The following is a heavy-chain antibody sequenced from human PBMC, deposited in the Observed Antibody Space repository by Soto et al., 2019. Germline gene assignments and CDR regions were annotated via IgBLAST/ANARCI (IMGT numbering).Heavy chain of an antibody. J-gene: IGHJ5*02. CDR1: GGSISSSNW. Sequence: PSETLSLTCAVSGGSISSSNWWSWVRQPPGKGLEWIGEIYHSGSTNYNPSLKSRVTISVDKSKNQFSLKLSSVTAADTAVYYCARAEVRVNWFDPWGQGTLVTSPQ. V-gene: IGHV4-4*02. CDR3: ARAEVRVNWFDP. CDR2: IYHSGST. D-gene: IGHD3-10*01.